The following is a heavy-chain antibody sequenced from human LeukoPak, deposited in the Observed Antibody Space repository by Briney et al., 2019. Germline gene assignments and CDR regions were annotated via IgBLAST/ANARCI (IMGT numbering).Heavy chain of an antibody. D-gene: IGHD4-17*01. V-gene: IGHV4-59*01. CDR1: GGSISSYY. J-gene: IGHJ4*02. CDR3: ARTGSTVTMLYPFDH. CDR2: IYYSGST. Sequence: SETLSLTCTVSGGSISSYYWSWIRQPPGKGLEWIGYIYYSGSTNYNPSLKSRVRISVDTSKNQFSLKLSSVTAADTAVYYCARTGSTVTMLYPFDHWGQGTLVTVSS.